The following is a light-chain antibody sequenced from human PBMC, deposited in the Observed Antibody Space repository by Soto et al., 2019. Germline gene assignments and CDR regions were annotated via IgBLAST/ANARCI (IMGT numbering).Light chain of an antibody. CDR3: QSYDSSLSGSVV. V-gene: IGLV1-40*01. Sequence: QSVLTQPPSVSGAPGQRVTISCTGSNSNIWAGYDIHWYQQLPGTAPKLLIYANSNRPSGVPDRFSGSKSGTSASLAITGLQAEDEADYYCQSYDSSLSGSVVFGGGTQLTVL. CDR1: NSNIWAGYD. J-gene: IGLJ2*01. CDR2: ANS.